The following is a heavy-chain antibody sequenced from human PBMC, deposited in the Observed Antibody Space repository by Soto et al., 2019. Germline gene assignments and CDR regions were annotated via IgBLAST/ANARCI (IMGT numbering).Heavy chain of an antibody. Sequence: PGGSLRLSCAASGFTVSSNYMSWVRLAPGKGLEWVAVINSVGSTYYADSVKGRFTISRDNSKSTLYLQMNSLRAEDTAVYYCARARSGYYPCLFDYWGQGTLVTVSS. D-gene: IGHD3-22*01. CDR3: ARARSGYYPCLFDY. CDR1: GFTVSSNY. CDR2: INSVGST. V-gene: IGHV3-53*01. J-gene: IGHJ4*02.